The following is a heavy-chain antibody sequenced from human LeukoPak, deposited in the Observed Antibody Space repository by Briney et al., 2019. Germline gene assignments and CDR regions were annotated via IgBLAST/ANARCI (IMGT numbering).Heavy chain of an antibody. CDR1: GGSISSPTYY. CDR3: ARLGGYYDPPGY. D-gene: IGHD3-22*01. J-gene: IGHJ4*02. Sequence: PSETLSLTCTVSGGSISSPTYYWAWIRQPPGKGLEWIGTIHHSGSTFYNPSLKSRVTISVDTSKNQFSLKLSSVTAADTAVYYCARLGGYYDPPGYWGQGTLVTVSS. CDR2: IHHSGST. V-gene: IGHV4-39*01.